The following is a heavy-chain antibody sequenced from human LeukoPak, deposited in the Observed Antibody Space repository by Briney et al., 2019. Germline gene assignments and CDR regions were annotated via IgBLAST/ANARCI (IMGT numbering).Heavy chain of an antibody. CDR3: APPPYYYEANGYSVA. J-gene: IGHJ5*02. CDR1: GGSINSGSYY. D-gene: IGHD3-22*01. V-gene: IGHV4-61*02. CDR2: IYRSGST. Sequence: PSETLSLTCTVSGGSINSGSYYWNWIRQPAGKGLEWIGRIYRSGSTNYNPSLKSRVTISVDTSKNQLSLKLNSMTAADTAVYYCAPPPYYYEANGYSVAWGQGTLVTVSS.